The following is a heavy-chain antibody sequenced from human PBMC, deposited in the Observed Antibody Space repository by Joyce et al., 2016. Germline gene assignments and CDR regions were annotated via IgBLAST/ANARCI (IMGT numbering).Heavy chain of an antibody. J-gene: IGHJ6*03. CDR2: IVVGNGAT. Sequence: QMLLVQSGPEVKKPGTSVKVSCKASVLSFCTSRIQWLRRPSGQRLEWIGWIVVGNGATNYAQKFQERVAFTRDMSTGTAYMELSSLNFEDTAVYFCAAGVRAHRDTDCWSASSPYYYLDVWGRGTTVTVSS. CDR3: AAGVRAHRDTDCWSASSPYYYLDV. CDR1: VLSFCTSR. D-gene: IGHD3-3*01. V-gene: IGHV1-58*02.